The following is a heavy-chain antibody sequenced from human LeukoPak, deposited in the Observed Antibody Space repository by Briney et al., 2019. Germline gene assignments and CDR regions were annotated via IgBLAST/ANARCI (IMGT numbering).Heavy chain of an antibody. CDR3: AKRADSSGYSVDY. Sequence: GGSLRLSCAGSGFPFRRSRMHWVRQAPGKGLEFVSAISSSGDRTDYADSVKGRFSISRDNSRNTLYLQMNSLRAEDTAVYYCAKRADSSGYSVDYWGQGTLVTVSS. J-gene: IGHJ4*02. CDR2: ISSSGDRT. D-gene: IGHD3-22*01. V-gene: IGHV3-64*02. CDR1: GFPFRRSR.